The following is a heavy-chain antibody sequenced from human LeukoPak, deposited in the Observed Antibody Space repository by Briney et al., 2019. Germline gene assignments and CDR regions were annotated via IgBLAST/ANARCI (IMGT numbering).Heavy chain of an antibody. J-gene: IGHJ4*02. CDR2: ISYDGTNK. CDR1: GFIFSDYG. V-gene: IGHV3-30*18. D-gene: IGHD4-11*01. Sequence: GGSLTLSCAASGFIFSDYGMPWVRQAPGKGLEWVAVISYDGTNKYYTDSVKGRFTISRDNSKNTLYLQMNSLRAEDTAVYYCAKDPADYSNYGDYFDYWGQGTLVTVSS. CDR3: AKDPADYSNYGDYFDY.